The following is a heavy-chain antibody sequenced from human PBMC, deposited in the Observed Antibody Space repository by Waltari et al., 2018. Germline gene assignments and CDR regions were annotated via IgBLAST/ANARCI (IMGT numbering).Heavy chain of an antibody. Sequence: QLQLQESGPGLVKPSETLSLSCSVSGGSITSNRHYWGWIRQPPGQGLELIGTISYNGATYSSPSLRGRVTVSRDTSMNQLSLKLGSVTAADTAVYYCATYIGASIGTAAFDVWGQGTMVTVSS. CDR3: ATYIGASIGTAAFDV. D-gene: IGHD5-12*01. CDR2: ISYNGAT. CDR1: GGSITSNRHY. V-gene: IGHV4-39*01. J-gene: IGHJ3*01.